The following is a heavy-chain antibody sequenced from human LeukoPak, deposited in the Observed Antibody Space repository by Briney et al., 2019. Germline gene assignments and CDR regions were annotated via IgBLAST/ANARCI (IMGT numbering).Heavy chain of an antibody. CDR2: IYTSGST. V-gene: IGHV4-4*07. J-gene: IGHJ3*02. CDR1: GGSISSYY. CDR3: ARADSYSSGLDAFDI. D-gene: IGHD6-19*01. Sequence: SETLSLTCTVSGGSISSYYWSWIRQPAGKGLEWVGRIYTSGSTNYNPSLKSRVTMSVDTSKNQFSLKLSSVTAADTAVYYCARADSYSSGLDAFDIWGQGTMVTVSS.